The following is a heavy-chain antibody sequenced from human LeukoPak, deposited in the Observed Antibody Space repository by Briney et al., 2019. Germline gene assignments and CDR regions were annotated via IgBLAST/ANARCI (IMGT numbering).Heavy chain of an antibody. CDR2: IYHSGST. CDR1: GGSISSGGYY. CDR3: ARAPFYCSSTSCHSPLFDP. D-gene: IGHD2-2*01. V-gene: IGHV4-30-2*01. J-gene: IGHJ5*02. Sequence: SETLSLTCTVSGGSISSGGYYWSWIRQPPGKGLEWIGYIYHSGSTYYNPSLKSRVAISVDTSKNQFSLKLSSVTAADTAVYYCARAPFYCSSTSCHSPLFDPWGQGTLVTVSS.